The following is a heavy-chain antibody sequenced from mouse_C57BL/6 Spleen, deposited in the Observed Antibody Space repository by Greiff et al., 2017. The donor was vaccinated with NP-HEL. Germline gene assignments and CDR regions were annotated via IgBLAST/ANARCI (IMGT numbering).Heavy chain of an antibody. CDR3: TREGDGYSFAY. J-gene: IGHJ3*01. D-gene: IGHD2-3*01. CDR2: ISSGGDYI. CDR1: GFTFSSYA. Sequence: EVKLVESGEGLVKPGGSLKLSCAASGFTFSSYAMSWVRQTPEKRLEWVAYISSGGDYIYYADTVKGRFTISRDNARNTLYLQMSCLKSEDTAMYYCTREGDGYSFAYWGQGTLVTVSA. V-gene: IGHV5-9-1*02.